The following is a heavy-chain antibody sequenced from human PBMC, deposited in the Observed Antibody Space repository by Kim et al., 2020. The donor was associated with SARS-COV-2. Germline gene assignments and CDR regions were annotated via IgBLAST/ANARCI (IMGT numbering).Heavy chain of an antibody. CDR2: INGGDGKT. CDR3: TSTSTVGT. V-gene: IGHV1-3*01. D-gene: IGHD6-13*01. CDR1: GNTFTSYK. J-gene: IGHJ4*02. Sequence: ASVKVSCKASGNTFTSYKIHWVRQAPGQRLEWMGRINGGDGKTIYSQNFQGRVTITRDTFATTAYMELSSLRSEDTAVYYCTSTSTVGTWGQGTLVTVSS.